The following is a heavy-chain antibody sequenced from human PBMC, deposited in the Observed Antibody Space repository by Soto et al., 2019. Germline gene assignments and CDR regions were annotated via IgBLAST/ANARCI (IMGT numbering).Heavy chain of an antibody. CDR1: GGSFSGYY. J-gene: IGHJ3*02. D-gene: IGHD6-13*01. CDR3: ARGATGYSSSWSKGWNAFDI. CDR2: INHSGST. Sequence: QVQLQQWGAGLLKPSETLSLTCAVYGGSFSGYYWSWIRQPPGKGLEWIGEINHSGSTNYNPSLKGRVTISVDTSKNQFSLKLSSVTAADTAVYYCARGATGYSSSWSKGWNAFDIWGQGTMVTVSS. V-gene: IGHV4-34*01.